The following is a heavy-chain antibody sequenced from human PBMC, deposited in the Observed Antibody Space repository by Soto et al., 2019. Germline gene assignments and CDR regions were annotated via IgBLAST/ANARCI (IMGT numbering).Heavy chain of an antibody. V-gene: IGHV1-2*02. CDR1: GFSYNGCS. D-gene: IGHD6-6*01. CDR2: INAHSGGT. CDR3: AKDLTRQLAYWLAL. J-gene: IGHJ5*02. Sequence: KVCWKACGFSYNGCSRCWLHQAILQGLEWMGWINAHSGGTEYAQKFQGRVTLTSDTSIAAAYLTLTSLTSDDTALYYCAKDLTRQLAYWLALWGQRTQVTVSS.